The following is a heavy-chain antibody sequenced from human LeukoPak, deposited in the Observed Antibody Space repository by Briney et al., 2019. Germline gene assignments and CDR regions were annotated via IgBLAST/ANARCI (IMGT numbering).Heavy chain of an antibody. CDR1: GDSMNSHY. J-gene: IGHJ4*02. CDR2: IHSSGRT. V-gene: IGHV4-59*11. CDR3: ARAFLPETLLFMGD. D-gene: IGHD2/OR15-2a*01. Sequence: SETLSLTCDVSGDSMNSHYWSWIRQSLGRGLECIAYIHSSGRTNQNPSLKSRVTLSVDTSKNQFSLTLNSVTAADTAVYYCARAFLPETLLFMGDCGQGTLVTVSS.